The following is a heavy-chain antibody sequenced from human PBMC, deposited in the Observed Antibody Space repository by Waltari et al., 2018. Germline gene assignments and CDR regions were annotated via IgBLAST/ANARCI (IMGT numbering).Heavy chain of an antibody. Sequence: QVQLQQWGAGLLKPSETLSLTCAVYGGSFSGYYWSWIRQPPGKGLEWIGEINHSGSTNSNPSLKSRVTISVDTSKNQFSLKLSSVTAADTAVYYCATKNGFPNWFDPWGQGTLVTVYS. CDR3: ATKNGFPNWFDP. CDR1: GGSFSGYY. J-gene: IGHJ5*02. V-gene: IGHV4-34*01. D-gene: IGHD1-1*01. CDR2: INHSGST.